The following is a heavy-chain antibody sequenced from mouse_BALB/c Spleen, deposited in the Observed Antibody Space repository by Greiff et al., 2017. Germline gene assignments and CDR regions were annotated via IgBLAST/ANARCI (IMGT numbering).Heavy chain of an antibody. CDR3: ASQRGFAY. J-gene: IGHJ3*01. CDR1: GFNIKDTY. V-gene: IGHV14-3*02. CDR2: IDPANGNT. Sequence: VHVKQSGAELVKPGASVKLSCTASGFNIKDTYMHWVKQRPEQGLEWIGRIDPANGNTKYDPKFQGKATITADTSSNTAYLQLSSLTSEDTAVYYCASQRGFAYWGQGTLVTVSA.